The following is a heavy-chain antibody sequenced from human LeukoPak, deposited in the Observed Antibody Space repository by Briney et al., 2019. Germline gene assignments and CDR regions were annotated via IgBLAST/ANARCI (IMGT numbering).Heavy chain of an antibody. D-gene: IGHD3-10*01. CDR3: ARGELSGSVPRYYYGMDV. Sequence: GASVKVSCKASGGTFSSYAISWVRQAPGQGLEWMGRIIPIFGTANYAQKFQGRVTITADESTSTAYMELSSLRSEDTAVYYCARGELSGSVPRYYYGMDVWGQGTTVTVSS. CDR1: GGTFSSYA. V-gene: IGHV1-69*13. J-gene: IGHJ6*02. CDR2: IIPIFGTA.